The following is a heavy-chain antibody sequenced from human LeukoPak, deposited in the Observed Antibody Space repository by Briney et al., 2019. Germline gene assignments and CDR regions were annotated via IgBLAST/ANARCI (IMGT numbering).Heavy chain of an antibody. D-gene: IGHD5-12*01. Sequence: PGRSLRLSCAASGFTFSSYAMHWVRQAPGKGLEWVAVISYDGSNKYYADSVKGRFTISRDNSKNTLYLKMNSLRAKDAAVYYCASLGGYGYGNYWGQGTLVTVSS. J-gene: IGHJ4*02. V-gene: IGHV3-30-3*01. CDR2: ISYDGSNK. CDR1: GFTFSSYA. CDR3: ASLGGYGYGNY.